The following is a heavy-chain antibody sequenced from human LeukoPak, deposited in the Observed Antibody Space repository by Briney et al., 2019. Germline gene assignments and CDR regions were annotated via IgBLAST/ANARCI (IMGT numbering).Heavy chain of an antibody. V-gene: IGHV3-23*01. D-gene: IGHD6-19*01. J-gene: IGHJ4*02. Sequence: GGSLRLSCAASGFTFSSYAMSWVRQAPRKGLEWVSAVSGSGGSTYYADSVKGRFTISRDNSKNTLYLQMNSPGADDKPVYYCAKDSTLQYIAVAGTLYDYWGQGPLVNVSS. CDR3: AKDSTLQYIAVAGTLYDY. CDR2: VSGSGGST. CDR1: GFTFSSYA.